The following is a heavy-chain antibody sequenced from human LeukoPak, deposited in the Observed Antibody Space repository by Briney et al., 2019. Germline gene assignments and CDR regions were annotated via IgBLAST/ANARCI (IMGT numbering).Heavy chain of an antibody. CDR2: INHNGST. CDR1: GGSFSGYY. D-gene: IGHD2-21*02. Sequence: WETLSLTCAVYGGSFSGYYWSWIRQPPGKGLEWMGEINHNGSTNYNPSLKSRVTISVDTSKNQFSLKQSSVTAADTAVYYCARGAYCGGDCYSGHPDYWGQGTLVTVSS. CDR3: ARGAYCGGDCYSGHPDY. V-gene: IGHV4-34*01. J-gene: IGHJ4*02.